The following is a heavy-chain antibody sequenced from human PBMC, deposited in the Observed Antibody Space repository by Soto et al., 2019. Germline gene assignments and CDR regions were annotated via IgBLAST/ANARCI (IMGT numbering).Heavy chain of an antibody. CDR2: IHRAGVT. D-gene: IGHD5-18*01. V-gene: IGHV4-4*02. J-gene: IGHJ4*02. CDR3: AGRPEIHPR. CDR1: GGSTSSSDW. Sequence: QVHLQESGPGLVKPSETLSLTCAISGGSTSSSDWWTWVRQPPGEGLEWIGEIHRAGVTNYNSSLKSRLTISLDHSRNQCSLSLTSVTAPAAAVYFCAGRPEIHPRWGQGILVPVSS.